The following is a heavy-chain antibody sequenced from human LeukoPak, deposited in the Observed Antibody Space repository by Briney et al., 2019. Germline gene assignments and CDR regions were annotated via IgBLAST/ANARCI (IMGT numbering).Heavy chain of an antibody. CDR1: GITFNNYA. CDR2: IGSSGGST. J-gene: IGHJ4*01. Sequence: GGSLRLSCVASGITFNNYAVSWVRQAPEKGLDWVSSIGSSGGSTYYIDSVKGRFTISRDNSKNTLSLQMNSLRAEDTAVYYCARPVGITNRVMEDYWGHGTLVTVSS. V-gene: IGHV3-23*01. D-gene: IGHD2-8*01. CDR3: ARPVGITNRVMEDY.